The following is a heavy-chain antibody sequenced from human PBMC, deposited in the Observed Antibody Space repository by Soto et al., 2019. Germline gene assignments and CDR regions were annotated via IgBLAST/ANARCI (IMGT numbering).Heavy chain of an antibody. J-gene: IGHJ4*02. V-gene: IGHV3-74*01. CDR3: ARYVPMVSKQYYFDY. D-gene: IGHD3-10*01. Sequence: EVQLVESGGGLVQPGGSLRLSCAASGFTFSSYWMHWVRQAPGKGLVWVSRINSDGSSTNYADSVKGRFTISRDNAKNTLYLQMNSLRAEDTAVYYCARYVPMVSKQYYFDYCGQGTLVTVSS. CDR2: INSDGSST. CDR1: GFTFSSYW.